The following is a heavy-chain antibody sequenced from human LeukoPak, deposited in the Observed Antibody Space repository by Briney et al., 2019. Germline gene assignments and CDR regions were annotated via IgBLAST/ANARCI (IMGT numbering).Heavy chain of an antibody. Sequence: SETLSLTCTVSGGSISSSSYYWGWIRQPPGKGLEWIGSIYYSGSTYYNPSLKSRVTISVDTSKNQFSLKLSSVTAADTAVYYCAKTPRSITGTTVQCFDYWGQGTLVTVSS. CDR1: GGSISSSSYY. CDR2: IYYSGST. CDR3: AKTPRSITGTTVQCFDY. D-gene: IGHD1-7*01. J-gene: IGHJ4*02. V-gene: IGHV4-39*07.